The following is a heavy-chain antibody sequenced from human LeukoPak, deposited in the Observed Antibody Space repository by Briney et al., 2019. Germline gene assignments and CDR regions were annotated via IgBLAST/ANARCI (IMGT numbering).Heavy chain of an antibody. V-gene: IGHV4-59*11. CDR3: ARDGNAAAGFDY. J-gene: IGHJ4*02. CDR1: GGSISGHY. D-gene: IGHD6-13*01. CDR2: IYYSGST. Sequence: SETLSLTCTVSGGSISGHYWSWIRQPPGKGLEWIGYIYYSGSTNYNPSLKSRVTISVDTSKNQFSLKLSSVTAADTAVYYCARDGNAAAGFDYWGQGTLVTVSS.